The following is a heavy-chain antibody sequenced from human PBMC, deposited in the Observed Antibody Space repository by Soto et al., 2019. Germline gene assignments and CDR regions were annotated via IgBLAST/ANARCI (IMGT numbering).Heavy chain of an antibody. CDR1: GYTLTELS. CDR3: ARDSAVFDYSYGKVDV. CDR2: FDPEDGET. V-gene: IGHV1-24*01. Sequence: GASVKVSCKVSGYTLTELSMHWVRQAPGKGLEWMGGFDPEDGETIYAQKFQGRVTMTEDTSTDTAYMELSSLRSDDTAVYYCARDSAVFDYSYGKVDVWGKGTTVTVSS. J-gene: IGHJ6*04. D-gene: IGHD4-4*01.